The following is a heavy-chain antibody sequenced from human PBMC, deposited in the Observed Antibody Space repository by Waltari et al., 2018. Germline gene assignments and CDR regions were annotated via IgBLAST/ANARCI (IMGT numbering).Heavy chain of an antibody. Sequence: EVQLVESGGGLVQPGGSLRLSCAASGFTFSSYSMNWVRQPPGKGLEWVSSISSRSSTKCYEDSVKGRFTVAGDNAKNYLYMQMNSLRAEDTAVYYCARSVQDDVWSGYPDYWGQGTLVTVSS. CDR1: GFTFSSYS. D-gene: IGHD3-3*01. J-gene: IGHJ4*02. CDR2: ISSRSSTK. V-gene: IGHV3-48*01. CDR3: ARSVQDDVWSGYPDY.